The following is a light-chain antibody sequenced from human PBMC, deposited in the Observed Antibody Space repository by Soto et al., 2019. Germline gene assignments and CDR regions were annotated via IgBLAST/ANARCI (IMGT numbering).Light chain of an antibody. CDR2: TTD. CDR3: LLYYGGAHLV. V-gene: IGLV7-43*01. Sequence: QAVVTQEPSLTVSPGGTVTLTCASSTGAVTSGNDPSWFQQKPGQAPRTLIYTTDDKHSWTPARFSGSLLGGKAALTLSGVQPEDEDEYYCLLYYGGAHLVFGGGTKLTVL. CDR1: TGAVTSGND. J-gene: IGLJ3*02.